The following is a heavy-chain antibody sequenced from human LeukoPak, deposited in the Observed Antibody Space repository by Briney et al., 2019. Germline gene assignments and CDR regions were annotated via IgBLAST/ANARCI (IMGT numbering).Heavy chain of an antibody. CDR1: GFTFSSYS. V-gene: IGHV3-21*01. D-gene: IGHD6-19*01. Sequence: GGSLRLSFAASGFTFSSYSMNWVRQAPGKGLEWVSSISSSSSYIYYADSVKGRFTISRDNAKNSLYLQMNSLRAEDTAVYYCARERQWLGSDYWGQGTLVTVSS. J-gene: IGHJ4*02. CDR3: ARERQWLGSDY. CDR2: ISSSSSYI.